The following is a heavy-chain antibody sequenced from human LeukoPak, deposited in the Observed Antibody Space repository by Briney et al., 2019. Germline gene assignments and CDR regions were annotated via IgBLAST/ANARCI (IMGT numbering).Heavy chain of an antibody. CDR3: ARLVLPTKPFDY. CDR2: IYTSGST. CDR1: GGSISSGFYY. D-gene: IGHD4/OR15-4a*01. V-gene: IGHV4-61*02. J-gene: IGHJ4*02. Sequence: PSETPSLTCTVSGGSISSGFYYWSWIRQPAGKGLEWIGRIYTSGSTNYNPSLNSRVTISVDTSKNQFSLKLSSVTAADTAVYYCARLVLPTKPFDYWGQGTLVTVSS.